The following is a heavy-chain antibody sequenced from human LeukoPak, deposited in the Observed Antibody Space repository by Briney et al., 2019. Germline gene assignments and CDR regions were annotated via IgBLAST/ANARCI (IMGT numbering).Heavy chain of an antibody. J-gene: IGHJ5*02. V-gene: IGHV4-31*03. D-gene: IGHD3-3*01. CDR1: GGSISSGGDY. CDR3: ARGLLRDFWSGYSTRWNWFDP. Sequence: KPSQTLSLTCTVSGGSISSGGDYCGWIRQHPGKGLEWIGYIYYSGSTYYNPSLKSRVTISVDTSKNQFSLKLSSVTAADTAVYYCARGLLRDFWSGYSTRWNWFDPWGQGTLVTVSS. CDR2: IYYSGST.